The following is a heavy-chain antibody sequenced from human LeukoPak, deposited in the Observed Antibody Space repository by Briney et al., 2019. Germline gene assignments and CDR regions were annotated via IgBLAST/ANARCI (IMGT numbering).Heavy chain of an antibody. CDR3: ARVGDGYNLDY. J-gene: IGHJ4*02. Sequence: AASVNVSCKASGYTFTSYYMHWVRQAPGQGLEWMGIINPSGGSTSYAQKFQGRVTMTRDMYTSTVYMELSSLRSEDTAVYYCARVGDGYNLDYWGQGTLVTVSS. D-gene: IGHD5-24*01. CDR2: INPSGGST. CDR1: GYTFTSYY. V-gene: IGHV1-46*01.